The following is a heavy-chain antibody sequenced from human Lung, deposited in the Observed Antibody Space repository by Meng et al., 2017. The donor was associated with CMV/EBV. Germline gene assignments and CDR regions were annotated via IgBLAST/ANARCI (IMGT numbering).Heavy chain of an antibody. D-gene: IGHD3-16*01. CDR2: IKADGSER. CDR1: GFTFSSYS. Sequence: GGSXRLSCAASGFTFSSYSMNWVRQAPGKGLEWVANIKADGSERYYVDSVKGRFTISRDNAKNSLYLQMNNLRVEDTAVYFCARGHYDGAWGHGTLVTVSS. V-gene: IGHV3-7*04. J-gene: IGHJ4*03. CDR3: ARGHYDGA.